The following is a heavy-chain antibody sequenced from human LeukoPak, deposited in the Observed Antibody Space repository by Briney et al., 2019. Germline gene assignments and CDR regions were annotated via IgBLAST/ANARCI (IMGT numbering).Heavy chain of an antibody. CDR2: IYYSGST. J-gene: IGHJ4*02. CDR1: GGSISSYY. Sequence: SETLSLTCTVSGGSISSYYWSWIRQPPGKGLEWIGYIYYSGSTNYNPPLKSRVTISVDTSKNQCSLKLNSVTAADTAVYYCARSGSYHNNFDYWGQGTLVTVSS. D-gene: IGHD1-26*01. CDR3: ARSGSYHNNFDY. V-gene: IGHV4-59*01.